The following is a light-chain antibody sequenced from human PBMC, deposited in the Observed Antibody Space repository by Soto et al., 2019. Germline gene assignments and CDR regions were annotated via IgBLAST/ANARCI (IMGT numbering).Light chain of an antibody. Sequence: QSALTQPRSVSGSPGQSVTISCTGTSSDVGGYNYVSWYQHLPGKAPKLMIYDVIKRPSGVPDRFSGSKSGYTASLTISGLQAEDEADDDCCSYSCSASYVFGTGTKLTVL. J-gene: IGLJ1*01. CDR1: SSDVGGYNY. CDR3: CSYSCSASYV. CDR2: DVI. V-gene: IGLV2-11*01.